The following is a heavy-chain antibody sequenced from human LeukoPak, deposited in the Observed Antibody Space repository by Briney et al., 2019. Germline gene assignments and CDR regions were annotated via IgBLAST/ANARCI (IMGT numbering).Heavy chain of an antibody. V-gene: IGHV3-11*01. D-gene: IGHD2-8*01. Sequence: PGGSLRLSCAASGFTFNQHPMSWIRQAPGKGLEWLSYISRNGGAVHYADSVEGRFTISRDNAKNSLNLQMNGLTTDDTAVYFCARASSLIGGFDSWGRGTLVTVSS. CDR2: ISRNGGAV. CDR3: ARASSLIGGFDS. J-gene: IGHJ4*02. CDR1: GFTFNQHP.